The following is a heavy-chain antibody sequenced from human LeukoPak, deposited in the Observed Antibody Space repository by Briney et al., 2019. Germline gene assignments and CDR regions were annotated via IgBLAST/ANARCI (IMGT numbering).Heavy chain of an antibody. Sequence: SVKVSCKASGGTFSSYAINWVRKAPGQGLEWMGGIIPIFGTANYAQKFQGRVTITADKSTSTAYMELSSLRSEDTAVYYCASRLDYYGSSIGEGFYFDYWGQGTLVTVSS. D-gene: IGHD3-10*01. CDR1: GGTFSSYA. CDR3: ASRLDYYGSSIGEGFYFDY. V-gene: IGHV1-69*06. CDR2: IIPIFGTA. J-gene: IGHJ4*02.